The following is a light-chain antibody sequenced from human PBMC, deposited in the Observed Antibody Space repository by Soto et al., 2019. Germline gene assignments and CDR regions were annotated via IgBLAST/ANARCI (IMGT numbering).Light chain of an antibody. Sequence: QSVLTQPPSASGTPGQRVTISCSGSSSNIGSNYVYWYQQLPGTAPKLLIYRNNQRPSGVPDRFSGSKSDTSASLAISGLRSEDEADYYCATWDDSLSGDVFGTGTKVTVL. CDR2: RNN. V-gene: IGLV1-47*01. CDR1: SSNIGSNY. J-gene: IGLJ1*01. CDR3: ATWDDSLSGDV.